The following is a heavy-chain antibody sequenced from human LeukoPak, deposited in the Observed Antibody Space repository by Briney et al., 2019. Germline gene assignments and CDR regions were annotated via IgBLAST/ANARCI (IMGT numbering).Heavy chain of an antibody. V-gene: IGHV3-7*01. J-gene: IGHJ4*02. CDR2: IKQDGSEE. CDR3: ARDKVVGASLFDY. CDR1: GFTFSTYW. Sequence: PGGSLRLSCTVSGFTFSTYWMSWVRQAPGKGLEWVANIKQDGSEEYYLEAVKGRFTISRDNAKNSLYLQMNSLRAEDTALYYCARDKVVGASLFDYWGQGALVTVSS. D-gene: IGHD1-26*01.